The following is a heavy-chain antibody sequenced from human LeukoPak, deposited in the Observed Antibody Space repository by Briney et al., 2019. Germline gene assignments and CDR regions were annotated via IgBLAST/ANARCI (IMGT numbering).Heavy chain of an antibody. CDR2: LTSGGEL. J-gene: IGHJ4*02. Sequence: GGSLRLSCAASGFTLNSYAMTWVRQAPGKGLEWVSPLTSGGELYYSDSGKGRFSISRDSSRNTLYLQMDSLRADDTAVYYCAKKHEVDSANWFKIFDYWGQGTLVTVSS. CDR3: AKKHEVDSANWFKIFDY. V-gene: IGHV3-23*01. CDR1: GFTLNSYA. D-gene: IGHD1-1*01.